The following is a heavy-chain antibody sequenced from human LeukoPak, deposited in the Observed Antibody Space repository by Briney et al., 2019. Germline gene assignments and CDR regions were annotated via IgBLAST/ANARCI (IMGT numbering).Heavy chain of an antibody. J-gene: IGHJ3*02. CDR2: ISSSGSTI. D-gene: IGHD2-15*01. CDR1: GFTFSDYH. V-gene: IGHV3-11*01. Sequence: AGGSLRLSCTASGFTFSDYHMSWIRQAPGKGLEWVSFISSSGSTIYYADSMKGRFTISRDNAKNSVYLQMNSLRAEDTAVYYCARGLGYCSGGSCPRRAFDIWGQGTVVTVSS. CDR3: ARGLGYCSGGSCPRRAFDI.